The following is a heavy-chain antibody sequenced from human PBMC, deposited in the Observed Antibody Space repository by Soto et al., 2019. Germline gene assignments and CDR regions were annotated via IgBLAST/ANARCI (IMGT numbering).Heavy chain of an antibody. CDR2: IYWDDDK. J-gene: IGHJ6*02. V-gene: IGHV2-5*02. Sequence: QITLKESGPTLVKPTQTLTLTCTFSGFSLSTSGVGVGWIRQPPGKALEWLALIYWDDDKRYSPSLKSRLTLTKDTSKNQVVLTMTNMDPVDTATYYCAHRTRTYYYGSGCYVVWGQGTTVTVSS. CDR3: AHRTRTYYYGSGCYVV. D-gene: IGHD3-10*01. CDR1: GFSLSTSGVG.